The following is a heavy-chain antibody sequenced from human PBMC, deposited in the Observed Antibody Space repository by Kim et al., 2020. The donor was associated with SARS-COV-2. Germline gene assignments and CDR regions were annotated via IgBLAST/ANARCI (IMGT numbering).Heavy chain of an antibody. D-gene: IGHD2-15*01. CDR2: ISSSSSTI. CDR3: ASDCSGGSCHIDAFDI. J-gene: IGHJ3*02. V-gene: IGHV3-48*02. Sequence: GGSLRLSCAASGFTFSSYSMNWVRQAPGKGLEWVSYISSSSSTIYYADSVKGRFTISRDNAKNSLYLQMNSLRDEDTAVYYCASDCSGGSCHIDAFDIWGQGTMVTVSS. CDR1: GFTFSSYS.